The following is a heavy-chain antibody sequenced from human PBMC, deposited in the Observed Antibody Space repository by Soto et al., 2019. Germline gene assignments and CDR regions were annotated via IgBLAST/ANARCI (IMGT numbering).Heavy chain of an antibody. V-gene: IGHV3-21*01. D-gene: IGHD3-10*01. J-gene: IGHJ4*02. CDR3: ARGKYFSGSCPNFDY. Sequence: EVQLVESGGGLVKPGESLRLSCAASGFTFSSYTMNWVRQAPGKGLEWVSSITSSSYIYYADSLKGRFTISRDNAKNSLYLVMNTLRAEDTAVYYCARGKYFSGSCPNFDYWGQGTLVTVSS. CDR1: GFTFSSYT. CDR2: ITSSSYI.